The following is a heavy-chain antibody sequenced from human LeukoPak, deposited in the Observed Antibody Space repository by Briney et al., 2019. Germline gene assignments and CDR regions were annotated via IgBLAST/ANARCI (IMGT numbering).Heavy chain of an antibody. D-gene: IGHD3-10*01. CDR2: IYPGDSDT. CDR3: ARQNVDTAMASLLWFGELSTNWFDP. J-gene: IGHJ5*02. Sequence: GESLKISCKGSGSSFTSYWIGWVRQMPGKGLEWMGIIYPGDSDTRYSPSFQGQGTISADKSISTAYLQWSSLKASDTAMYYCARQNVDTAMASLLWFGELSTNWFDPWGQGTLVTVSS. CDR1: GSSFTSYW. V-gene: IGHV5-51*01.